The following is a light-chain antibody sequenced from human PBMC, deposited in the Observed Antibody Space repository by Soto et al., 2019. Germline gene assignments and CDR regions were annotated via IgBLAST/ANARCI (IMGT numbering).Light chain of an antibody. CDR1: QGISTF. V-gene: IGKV1-9*01. CDR3: QQRASYPPIT. CDR2: AAS. Sequence: DIQLTQSPSFLSASVGDRVTITCRASQGISTFLAWYQQRPGKAPKLLIYAASTLQTGIPARFSGSGSGTDFTLTISSLEPEDFAIYHCQQRASYPPITFGQGTRLEIK. J-gene: IGKJ5*01.